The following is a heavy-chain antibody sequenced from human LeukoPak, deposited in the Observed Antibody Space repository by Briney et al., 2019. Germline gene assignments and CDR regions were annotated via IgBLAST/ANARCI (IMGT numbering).Heavy chain of an antibody. CDR1: GFTFSSYG. D-gene: IGHD3-3*01. CDR3: ARPYDFWSGYKDGFDP. CDR2: INTDGSST. V-gene: IGHV3-74*01. J-gene: IGHJ5*02. Sequence: GGSLRLSCAASGFTFSSYGVHWVRQAPGKGLVWVSRINTDGSSTSYADSVKGRFTISRDNAKNTLYLQMNSLRAEDTAVYYCARPYDFWSGYKDGFDPWGQGTLVTVSS.